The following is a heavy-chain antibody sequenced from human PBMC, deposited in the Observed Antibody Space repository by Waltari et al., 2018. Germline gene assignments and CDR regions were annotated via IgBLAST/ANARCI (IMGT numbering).Heavy chain of an antibody. CDR2: IYTSGST. J-gene: IGHJ5*02. Sequence: QVQLQESGPGLVKPSQTLSLPCTVSGGPVSSGGSSWSWLRQPAGKGLEWIGYIYTSGSTNYNPSLKSRVTISVDTSKNQFSLKLSSVTAADTAVYYCARSQVALGRWFDPWGQGTLVTVSS. D-gene: IGHD2-15*01. CDR1: GGPVSSGGSS. V-gene: IGHV4-61*09. CDR3: ARSQVALGRWFDP.